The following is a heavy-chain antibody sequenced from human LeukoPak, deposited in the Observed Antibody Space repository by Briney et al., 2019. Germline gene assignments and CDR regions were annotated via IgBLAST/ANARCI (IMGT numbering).Heavy chain of an antibody. D-gene: IGHD4-23*01. Sequence: PGGSLRLSCAASGFTFSTYGMHWVRQAPGKGLEWVAFIRYDGSNKYYADSVKGRFTISRDNSKNTLYLQMNSLRAEDTAVYYCAKEWGEGYAYDAGGNRNYYYYYYMDVWGKGTTVTVSS. J-gene: IGHJ6*03. CDR3: AKEWGEGYAYDAGGNRNYYYYYYMDV. CDR1: GFTFSTYG. V-gene: IGHV3-30*02. CDR2: IRYDGSNK.